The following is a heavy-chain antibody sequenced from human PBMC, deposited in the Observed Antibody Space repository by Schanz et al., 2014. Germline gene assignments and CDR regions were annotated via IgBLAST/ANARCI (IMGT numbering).Heavy chain of an antibody. Sequence: QVQLVESGGGVVQPGRSLRLSCAGSGFSFSGFGMHWVRQAPGKGLEWVAVISYDGRNKYFADSVKGRFTISRDNSKNTLFLQVNSLRAEDTAVYYCVREVGAAAGLAWGLDYWGRGTLVTVSS. J-gene: IGHJ4*02. CDR2: ISYDGRNK. D-gene: IGHD6-13*01. V-gene: IGHV3-30*03. CDR1: GFSFSGFG. CDR3: VREVGAAAGLAWGLDY.